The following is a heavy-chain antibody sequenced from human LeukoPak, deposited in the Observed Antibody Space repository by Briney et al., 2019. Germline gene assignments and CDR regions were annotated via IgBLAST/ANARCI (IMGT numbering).Heavy chain of an antibody. CDR1: GFTFSDYY. CDR3: ARGPYSSGSSADY. Sequence: KPGGSLRLSCAASGFTFSDYYMSWIRQAPGKGLEWVSYISSSDTYTNYADSVKGRFTISRDNAKNSLYLQVNSLRAEDTAVYYCARGPYSSGSSADYWGQGTLVTVSS. J-gene: IGHJ4*02. V-gene: IGHV3-11*06. D-gene: IGHD6-19*01. CDR2: ISSSDTYT.